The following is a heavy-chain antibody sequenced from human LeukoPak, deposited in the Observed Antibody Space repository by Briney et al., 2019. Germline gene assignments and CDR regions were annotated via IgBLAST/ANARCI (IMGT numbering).Heavy chain of an antibody. CDR2: ISSSSSTI. J-gene: IGHJ4*02. CDR1: GFTFSSYR. CDR3: VKGRSGTLYYFDY. Sequence: PGGSLRLSCAASGFTFSSYRMNWVRQAPGKGLEWVSYISSSSSTIYYADSVKGRFTISRDDAKNSLYLQMNSLRAEDTAVYYCVKGRSGTLYYFDYWGQGTLVTVSS. V-gene: IGHV3-48*04. D-gene: IGHD3-10*01.